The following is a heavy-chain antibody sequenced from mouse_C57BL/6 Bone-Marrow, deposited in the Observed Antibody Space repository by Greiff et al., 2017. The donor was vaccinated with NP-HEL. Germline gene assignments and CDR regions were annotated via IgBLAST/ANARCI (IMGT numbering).Heavy chain of an antibody. D-gene: IGHD1-1*01. V-gene: IGHV1-15*01. CDR3: TRYGYGSSYEDY. Sequence: VKLVESGAELVRPGASVTLSCKASGYTFTDYEMHWVKQTPVHGLEWIGAIDPETGGTAYNQKFKGKAILTADKSSSTAYMELRSLTSEDSAVYYCTRYGYGSSYEDYWGQGTTLTVSS. CDR2: IDPETGGT. CDR1: GYTFTDYE. J-gene: IGHJ2*01.